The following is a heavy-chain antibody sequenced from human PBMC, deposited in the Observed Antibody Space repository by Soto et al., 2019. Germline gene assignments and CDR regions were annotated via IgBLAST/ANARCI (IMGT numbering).Heavy chain of an antibody. CDR2: INHSGST. J-gene: IGHJ4*02. CDR1: GGSFSGYY. Sequence: QVQLQQWGAGLLKPSETLSLTCAVYGGSFSGYYWSWIRQPPGKGLEWIGEINHSGSTNYNPSLKSRVTITVDTSKNQFSLKLSSVTAADTAVYYCARTVTSSSPYYFDYWGQGTLVTVSS. V-gene: IGHV4-34*01. D-gene: IGHD4-4*01. CDR3: ARTVTSSSPYYFDY.